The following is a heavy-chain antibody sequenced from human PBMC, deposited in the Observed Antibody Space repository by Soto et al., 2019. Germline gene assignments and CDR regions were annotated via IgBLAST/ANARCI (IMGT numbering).Heavy chain of an antibody. Sequence: EVQLVESGGGLVKPGGSLRISCEASGFTLTTYTMNWVRQASGKGLEWVSSITSSSGHIYYADSVKGRFTISRDNARNSLYLQMNSLRAEDTAVYYCVRERGLSSFYGMDVWGQGTTVTVSS. CDR1: GFTLTTYT. D-gene: IGHD3-10*01. V-gene: IGHV3-21*02. CDR3: VRERGLSSFYGMDV. J-gene: IGHJ6*02. CDR2: ITSSSGHI.